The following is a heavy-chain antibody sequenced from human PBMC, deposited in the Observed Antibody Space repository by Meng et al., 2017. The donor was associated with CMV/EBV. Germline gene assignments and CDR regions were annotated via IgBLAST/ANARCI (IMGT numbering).Heavy chain of an antibody. V-gene: IGHV3-48*04. CDR1: GFTFSSYS. CDR3: ARAVGETVVPAAASYFDL. D-gene: IGHD2-2*01. Sequence: GGSLRLSCAASGFTFSSYSMNWVRQAPGKGLEWVSYISSSSSTIYYADSVKGRFTISRDNAKNSLYLQMNSLRAEDTAVYYCARAVGETVVPAAASYFDLRGRGTLVTVSS. J-gene: IGHJ2*01. CDR2: ISSSSSTI.